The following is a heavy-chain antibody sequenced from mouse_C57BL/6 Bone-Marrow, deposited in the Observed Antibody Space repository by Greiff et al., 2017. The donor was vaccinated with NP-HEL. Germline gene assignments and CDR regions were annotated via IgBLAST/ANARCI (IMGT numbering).Heavy chain of an antibody. Sequence: EVQLVESGEGLVKPVGSLKLSCAASGFTFSSYAMSWVRQTPEKRLEWVAYISSGGDYIYYADTVKGRFTISRDNARNTLYLQMSSLKSEDTAMYYCTRDFDYDGASYAMDYWGQGTSVTVSS. CDR1: GFTFSSYA. D-gene: IGHD2-4*01. CDR3: TRDFDYDGASYAMDY. CDR2: ISSGGDYI. V-gene: IGHV5-9-1*02. J-gene: IGHJ4*01.